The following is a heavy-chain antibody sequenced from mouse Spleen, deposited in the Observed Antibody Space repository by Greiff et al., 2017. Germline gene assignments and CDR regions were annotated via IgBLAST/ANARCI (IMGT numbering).Heavy chain of an antibody. D-gene: IGHD1-1*01. V-gene: IGHV5-16*01. CDR3: ARDLTTGAMDY. CDR2: INYDGSST. Sequence: EVKLVESGGGLVQPGSSMKLSCTASGFTFSDYYMAWVRQVPEKGLEWVANINYDGSSTYYLDSLKSRFIISRDNAKNILYLQMSSLKSEDTATYYCARDLTTGAMDYWGQGTSVTVSS. J-gene: IGHJ4*01. CDR1: GFTFSDYY.